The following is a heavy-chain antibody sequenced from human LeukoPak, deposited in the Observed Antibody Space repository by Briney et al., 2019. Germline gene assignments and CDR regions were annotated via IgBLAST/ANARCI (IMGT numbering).Heavy chain of an antibody. D-gene: IGHD3-9*01. CDR1: GYTLTELS. Sequence: GASVKVSCKVSGYTLTELSMHWVRQAPGKGLEWMGGFDPEDGETIYAQKFQGRVTMTEDTSTDTAYMEPSSLRSEDTAVYYCATTRKTYYDILTGYLAPYYYYGMDVWGQGTTVTVSS. CDR3: ATTRKTYYDILTGYLAPYYYYGMDV. V-gene: IGHV1-24*01. J-gene: IGHJ6*02. CDR2: FDPEDGET.